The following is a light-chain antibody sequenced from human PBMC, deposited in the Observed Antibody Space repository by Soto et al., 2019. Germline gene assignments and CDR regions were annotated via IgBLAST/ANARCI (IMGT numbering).Light chain of an antibody. CDR3: SSHTSSSTLYV. CDR1: SSDIGAYNY. J-gene: IGLJ1*01. CDR2: EVS. Sequence: QSALTQPASVSGSPGQSITISCTGTSSDIGAYNYVSWYQQQPGKAPKLIIYEVSNRPSGVSDRFSGSKSGNTASLTISGLQAEDEADYYCSSHTSSSTLYVFGTGTKLTV. V-gene: IGLV2-14*01.